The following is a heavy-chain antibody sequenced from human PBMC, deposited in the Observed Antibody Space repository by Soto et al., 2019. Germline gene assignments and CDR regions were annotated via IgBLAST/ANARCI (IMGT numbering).Heavy chain of an antibody. CDR1: GFTFSSYS. J-gene: IGHJ6*01. Sequence: PGGSLRLSCAASGFTFSSYSMNWVRQAPGKGLEWVSSISSSSSYIYYADSVKGRFTISRDNAKNSLYLQMNSLRAEDTAVYYCARGHTKYQLLMGGMDVWGQGTTVTVS. D-gene: IGHD2-2*01. CDR2: ISSSSSYI. CDR3: ARGHTKYQLLMGGMDV. V-gene: IGHV3-21*01.